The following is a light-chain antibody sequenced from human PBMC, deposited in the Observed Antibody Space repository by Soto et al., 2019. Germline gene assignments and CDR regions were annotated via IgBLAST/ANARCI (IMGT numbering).Light chain of an antibody. CDR2: GNS. CDR3: QSYDSSLSGNWV. V-gene: IGLV1-40*01. CDR1: SSNIGAGYD. Sequence: QSVLTQPPSVSGAPGQRVTISCTGSSSNIGAGYDVHWYQQLPGTAPKLLIYGNSNRPSGVPDRFSGSKSATSASLAIIGLQAEDEADYYCQSYDSSLSGNWVFGGGTKLTVL. J-gene: IGLJ3*02.